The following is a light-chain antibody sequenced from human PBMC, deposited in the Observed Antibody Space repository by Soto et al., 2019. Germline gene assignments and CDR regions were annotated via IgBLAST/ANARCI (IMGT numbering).Light chain of an antibody. Sequence: DIQKTHTLCTLSASVNKGVTITCRASQTISSWLAWYQQKPGKAPKLLIYKASTLKSGVPSRFSGSGSGTDFTLTISSLQPEDFATYYCQQANSFPLTFGGGTKVAIK. CDR2: KAS. J-gene: IGKJ4*01. CDR3: QQANSFPLT. CDR1: QTISSW. V-gene: IGKV1-5*03.